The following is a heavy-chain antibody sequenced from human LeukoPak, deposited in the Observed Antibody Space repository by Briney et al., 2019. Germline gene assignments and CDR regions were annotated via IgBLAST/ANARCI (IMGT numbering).Heavy chain of an antibody. V-gene: IGHV5-51*01. Sequence: GESLKISCQSSGHNFIYYWIAWVRQMPGRGLEWMGIIYPGDSDTRYSPSFQGQVTISADKSISTAYLQWSSLKASDTAMYYCARQVVGATTYFDYWGQGTLVTVSS. CDR2: IYPGDSDT. D-gene: IGHD1-26*01. CDR1: GHNFIYYW. J-gene: IGHJ4*02. CDR3: ARQVVGATTYFDY.